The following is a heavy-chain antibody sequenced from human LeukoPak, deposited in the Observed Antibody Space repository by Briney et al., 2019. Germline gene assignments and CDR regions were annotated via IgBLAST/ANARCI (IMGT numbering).Heavy chain of an antibody. CDR2: ISSSSSYI. D-gene: IGHD4-17*01. Sequence: GGSLRLSCSASGFTFSNYGMNWVRQAPGKGLEWVSSISSSSSYIYYADSVKGRFTISRDNAKSSLYLQMNSLRAEDTAVYYCARVDGDYSDGPIDYWGQGTLVTVSS. V-gene: IGHV3-21*01. CDR3: ARVDGDYSDGPIDY. J-gene: IGHJ4*02. CDR1: GFTFSNYG.